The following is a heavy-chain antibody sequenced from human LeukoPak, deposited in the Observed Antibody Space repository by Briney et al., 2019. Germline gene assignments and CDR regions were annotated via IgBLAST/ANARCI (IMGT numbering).Heavy chain of an antibody. CDR3: ARDREGVFGVVTETNWFDP. CDR2: INPSGGST. D-gene: IGHD3-3*01. CDR1: GYTFTSYY. V-gene: IGHV1-46*01. Sequence: ASVKVSCKASGYTFTSYYMHWVRQAPGQGLEWTGIINPSGGSTSYAQKFQGRVTMTRDMSTSTVYMELSSLRSEDTAVYYCARDREGVFGVVTETNWFDPWGQGTLVTVSS. J-gene: IGHJ5*02.